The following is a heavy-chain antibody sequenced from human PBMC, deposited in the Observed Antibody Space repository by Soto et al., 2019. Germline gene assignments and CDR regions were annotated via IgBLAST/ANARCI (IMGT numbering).Heavy chain of an antibody. CDR1: GFSLTSTRMG. CDR2: IFSDDEK. D-gene: IGHD5-12*01. CDR3: ARRRRDGYNLPWYFDL. V-gene: IGHV2-26*01. J-gene: IGHJ2*01. Sequence: QVTLKESGPVLVKPTETLTLTCTVSGFSLTSTRMGVSWIRQPPGKALEWLAHIFSDDEKSYSASLKSRLTISKDTSKSQVVLTLTNLDPKDTATYYCARRRRDGYNLPWYFDLWGRGTLVTVSS.